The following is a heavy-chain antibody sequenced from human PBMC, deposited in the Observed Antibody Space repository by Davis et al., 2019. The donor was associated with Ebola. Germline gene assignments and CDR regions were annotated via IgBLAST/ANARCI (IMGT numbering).Heavy chain of an antibody. CDR2: ITKGSDAI. D-gene: IGHD3/OR15-3a*01. J-gene: IGHJ4*02. CDR3: ARDRFFAFDF. V-gene: IGHV3-48*02. Sequence: GESLKISCAASGFTFSSYAMNWVRQAPGKGLEWITYITKGSDAIHYADSVKGRFTVSRDNAKNSVFLQMSSLRDEDSAVYYCARDRFFAFDFWSQGVHVSVSS. CDR1: GFTFSSYA.